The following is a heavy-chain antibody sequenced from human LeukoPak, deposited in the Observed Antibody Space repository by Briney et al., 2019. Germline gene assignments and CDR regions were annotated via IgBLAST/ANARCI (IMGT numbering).Heavy chain of an antibody. Sequence: GGSLRLSCAASGFTFSSYAMSWVRQAPGKGLEWVSAITGSGGSTYYADSVKGRFTISRDNAKNSLYLQMNSLRAEDTAVYYCARGWIDYVWGSYRYGTLTGAFDYWGQGTLVTVSS. V-gene: IGHV3-23*01. J-gene: IGHJ4*02. CDR3: ARGWIDYVWGSYRYGTLTGAFDY. D-gene: IGHD3-16*02. CDR1: GFTFSSYA. CDR2: ITGSGGST.